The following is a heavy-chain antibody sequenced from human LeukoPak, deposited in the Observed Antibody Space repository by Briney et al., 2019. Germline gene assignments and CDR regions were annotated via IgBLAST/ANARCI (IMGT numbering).Heavy chain of an antibody. J-gene: IGHJ5*02. CDR2: IYHSGST. CDR1: AYSISSGYY. Sequence: SETLSLTCTVSAYSISSGYYWGWIRQPPGKGLEWIGSIYHSGSTNYNPSLKSRVTISVDTSKNQFSLKLTSVTAADTAVYYCARGESGGSGWFDPWGQGTLVTVSS. D-gene: IGHD2-15*01. V-gene: IGHV4-38-2*02. CDR3: ARGESGGSGWFDP.